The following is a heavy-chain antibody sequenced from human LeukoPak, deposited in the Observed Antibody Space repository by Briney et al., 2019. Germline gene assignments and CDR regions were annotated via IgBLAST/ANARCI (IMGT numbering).Heavy chain of an antibody. CDR2: IKQDGGER. Sequence: PGGSLRLSCAVSGFTFSRYWMSWVRQAPGKGLEWVANIKQDGGERFYVDSVKGPFTISRDNAKNSLYLQMNSLRVEDTAVYYCAREDHSNYNYWGQGTLVTVSS. J-gene: IGHJ4*02. CDR1: GFTFSRYW. CDR3: AREDHSNYNY. D-gene: IGHD4-11*01. V-gene: IGHV3-7*01.